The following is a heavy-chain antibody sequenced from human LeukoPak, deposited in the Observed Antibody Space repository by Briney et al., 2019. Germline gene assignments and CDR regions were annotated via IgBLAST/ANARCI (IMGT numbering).Heavy chain of an antibody. V-gene: IGHV4-34*01. J-gene: IGHJ4*02. Sequence: SETLSLTCAVYGGSFSGYYWSWIRQPPGKGLEWIGEINHSGSTNYNPSLKSRVTISVDTSKNQFSLKLSSVTAADTAVYYCARGHGLWFGELSLDYWGQGTLVTVSS. D-gene: IGHD3-10*01. CDR1: GGSFSGYY. CDR2: INHSGST. CDR3: ARGHGLWFGELSLDY.